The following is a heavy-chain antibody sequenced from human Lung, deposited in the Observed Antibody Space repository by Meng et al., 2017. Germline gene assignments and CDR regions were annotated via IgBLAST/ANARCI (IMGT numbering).Heavy chain of an antibody. CDR2: IIDSGST. J-gene: IGHJ4*02. Sequence: QEELTPWGVGCFEPSATLFPACSVYGRSFSCYCWSWRRQPPGKGLEWIGEIIDSGSTNYTPSLKSRVTISVDTSKNQFSLRVTSVTAADTAVYYCARGVGSLDFWGQGALVTVSS. CDR1: GRSFSCYC. CDR3: ARGVGSLDF. V-gene: IGHV4-34*02. D-gene: IGHD6-25*01.